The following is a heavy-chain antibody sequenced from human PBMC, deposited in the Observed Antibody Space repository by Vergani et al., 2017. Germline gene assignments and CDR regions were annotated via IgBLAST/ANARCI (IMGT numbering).Heavy chain of an antibody. V-gene: IGHV4-31*11. CDR2: IFYSGTT. CDR3: ARVDTQVPATSHFYYMDV. D-gene: IGHD2-15*01. Sequence: QVQLQESGPGLVKPPGTLSLTFAVSGDSLSSNNCWTGIRPPPGKGLAWIGYIFYSGTTYDNPSLRSCFTISVDTSLNQCYLKFRSVTAADTAVYYCARVDTQVPATSHFYYMDVWGKGTPVVVSS. CDR1: GDSLSSNNC. J-gene: IGHJ6*03.